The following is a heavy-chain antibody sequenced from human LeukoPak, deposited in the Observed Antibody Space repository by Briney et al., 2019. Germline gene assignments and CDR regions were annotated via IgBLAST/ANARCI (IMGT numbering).Heavy chain of an antibody. Sequence: PGGSLRLSCAGSGITLSSYAMSWVRQAPGQGLEWVSVISDSGDYTSYADSVRGRFTISRDNSRNTLYLQMISLRPEDTAVYYCAKDTSIGKYCTNGVCSPFDYWGQGTLVTVSS. CDR3: AKDTSIGKYCTNGVCSPFDY. CDR1: GITLSSYA. D-gene: IGHD2-8*01. CDR2: ISDSGDYT. J-gene: IGHJ4*02. V-gene: IGHV3-23*01.